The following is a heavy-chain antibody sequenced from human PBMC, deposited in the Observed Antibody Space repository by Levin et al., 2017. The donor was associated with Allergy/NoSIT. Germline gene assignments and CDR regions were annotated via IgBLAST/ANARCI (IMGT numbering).Heavy chain of an antibody. D-gene: IGHD4-17*01. V-gene: IGHV3-66*01. Sequence: GGSLRLSCAASGFPVSTNYMSWVRQAPGKGLEWVSIIHADGSAYYADSVKGRFTISRDNSKNTLFLQMNSLKAEDTAVYYCARSTVTTALFDYWGQGTLVTVSS. CDR1: GFPVSTNY. CDR3: ARSTVTTALFDY. J-gene: IGHJ4*02. CDR2: IHADGSA.